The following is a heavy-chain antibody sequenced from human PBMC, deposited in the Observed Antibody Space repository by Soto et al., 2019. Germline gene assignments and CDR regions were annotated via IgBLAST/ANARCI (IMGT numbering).Heavy chain of an antibody. CDR3: ARHKGSCIFYPFDY. J-gene: IGHJ4*02. CDR2: IYYSGST. D-gene: IGHD3-3*02. CDR1: GGSFSTYY. Sequence: SETLSLTCAVYGGSFSTYYWTWIRQPPGKGLQWIGYIYYSGSTNYNPSVKSRVTISVDTSKNQFSLKLTSMTAADTAVYYCARHKGSCIFYPFDYWGQGALFTVSS. V-gene: IGHV4-59*01.